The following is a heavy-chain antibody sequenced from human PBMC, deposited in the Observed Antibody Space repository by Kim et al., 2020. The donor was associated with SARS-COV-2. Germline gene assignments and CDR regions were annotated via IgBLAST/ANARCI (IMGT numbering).Heavy chain of an antibody. CDR3: TRQIAAAGDY. J-gene: IGHJ4*02. D-gene: IGHD6-13*01. CDR2: IRSKANSYAT. CDR1: GFTFSGYA. V-gene: IGHV3-73*01. Sequence: GGSLRLSCAASGFTFSGYAMHSVRQASREGLEWVGRIRSKANSYATAYAASVKGRFTISRDDSKNTAYLQMNSLKTEDTAVYYCTRQIAAAGDYWVQGT.